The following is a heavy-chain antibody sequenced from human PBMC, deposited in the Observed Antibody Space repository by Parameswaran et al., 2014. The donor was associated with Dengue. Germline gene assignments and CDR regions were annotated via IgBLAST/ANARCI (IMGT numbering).Heavy chain of an antibody. CDR3: AGRITMIYGSFDY. J-gene: IGHJ4*02. V-gene: IGHV4-59*01. D-gene: IGHD3-22*01. Sequence: WIRQPPGKGLEWIGYIYYSGSTNYNPSLKSRVTISVDTSKNQFSLKLSSVTAADTAVYYCAGRITMIYGSFDYWGQGTLVTVSS. CDR2: IYYSGST.